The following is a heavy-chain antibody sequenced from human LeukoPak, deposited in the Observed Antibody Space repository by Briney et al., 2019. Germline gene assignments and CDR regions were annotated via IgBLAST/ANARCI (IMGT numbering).Heavy chain of an antibody. J-gene: IGHJ6*03. V-gene: IGHV3-21*01. CDR1: GFSFSSYG. CDR3: ARVSFGDQKGMDV. Sequence: PGGSLRLSCAASGFSFSSYGMSWVRQAPGKGLEWVSSISSSGSYIYYADSVKGRFTISRDNAKNSLYLQMNSLRAEDTAVYYCARVSFGDQKGMDVWGKGTTVTVSS. CDR2: ISSSGSYI. D-gene: IGHD3-10*01.